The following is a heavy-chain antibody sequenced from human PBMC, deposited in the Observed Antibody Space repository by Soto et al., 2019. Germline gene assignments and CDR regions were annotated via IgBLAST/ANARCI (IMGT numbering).Heavy chain of an antibody. CDR1: VGTFSSYA. CDR3: TRHDPSGRSDY. V-gene: IGHV1-69*13. D-gene: IGHD6-6*01. J-gene: IGHJ4*02. Sequence: GXSVKVSCKASVGTFSSYAISWVRQAPGQGLEWMGGIIPIFGTANYAQKFQGRVTITADESTSTAYMELNSLKTDDTAVYYCTRHDPSGRSDYWGQGTLVTVSS. CDR2: IIPIFGTA.